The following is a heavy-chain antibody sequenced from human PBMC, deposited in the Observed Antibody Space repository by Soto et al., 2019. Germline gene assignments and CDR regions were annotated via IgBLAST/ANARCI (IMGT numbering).Heavy chain of an antibody. V-gene: IGHV3-30*03. D-gene: IGHD3-10*01. CDR2: SSYDGRET. Sequence: HPGGSRNLSFPAFGFDFGGIGLLWFRQVPGKGLEWVAASSYDGRETFYADSAKGRFTVSKEMSKNTAFQQMNALRHEDTAVYFCARDSGWPILNFDNWGQGTPVTVSS. J-gene: IGHJ4*02. CDR3: ARDSGWPILNFDN. CDR1: GFDFGGIG.